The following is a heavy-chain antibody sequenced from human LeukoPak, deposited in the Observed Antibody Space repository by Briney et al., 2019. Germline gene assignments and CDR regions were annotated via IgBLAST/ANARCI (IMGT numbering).Heavy chain of an antibody. CDR1: GGSISRYY. V-gene: IGHV4-59*01. J-gene: IGHJ4*02. Sequence: PSETLSLTCTVSGGSISRYYWSWIRQPPGKGLEWIGYIYYSGSTNYNPSLKSRVTISVDTSKNQFTLELSSVTAADTAVYYCARAAYDSSGYYIDYWGQGTLVTVSS. D-gene: IGHD3-22*01. CDR3: ARAAYDSSGYYIDY. CDR2: IYYSGST.